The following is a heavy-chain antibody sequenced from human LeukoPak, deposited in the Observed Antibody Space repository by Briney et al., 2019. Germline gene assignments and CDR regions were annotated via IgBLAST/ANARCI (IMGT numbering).Heavy chain of an antibody. CDR2: IIPIFGTA. J-gene: IGHJ4*02. V-gene: IGHV1-69*05. CDR1: GGTFSTYA. CDR3: ASGAVEGIDY. D-gene: IGHD6-19*01. Sequence: SVKVSCKPSGGTFSTYAISWVRQAPGQVLEWMGGIIPIFGTANNAQKFQGRATITTYESTSAAYMEVSSLKSEDTAVYSCASGAVEGIDYWGQGTLVTVSS.